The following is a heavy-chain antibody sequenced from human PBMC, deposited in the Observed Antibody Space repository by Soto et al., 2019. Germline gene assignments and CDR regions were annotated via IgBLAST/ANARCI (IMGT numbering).Heavy chain of an antibody. Sequence: QVQLQESGPGLVKPSQTLSLTCTVSGGSISSGGYYWSWIRQHPGKGLEWIGYIYYSGSTYYNPSLKCRVTLHVDTSKNRFSLKLSSVTAADTAVYYCARAGDYGEYYFDYWGQGTLVTVSS. V-gene: IGHV4-31*03. J-gene: IGHJ4*02. CDR3: ARAGDYGEYYFDY. CDR1: GGSISSGGYY. D-gene: IGHD4-17*01. CDR2: IYYSGST.